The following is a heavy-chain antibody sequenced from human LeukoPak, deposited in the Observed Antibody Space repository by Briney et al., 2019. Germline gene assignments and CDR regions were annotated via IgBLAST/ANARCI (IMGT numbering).Heavy chain of an antibody. CDR2: TYYSGST. V-gene: IGHV4-59*08. CDR3: ARLEYYFDY. CDR1: GGSISSYY. J-gene: IGHJ4*02. Sequence: SSETLSLTCTVSGGSISSYYWSWIRQPPGKGLEWIGYTYYSGSTNYNPSLKSRVTISVDTSKNQFSLKLSSVTAADTAVYYCARLEYYFDYWGQGTLVTVSS.